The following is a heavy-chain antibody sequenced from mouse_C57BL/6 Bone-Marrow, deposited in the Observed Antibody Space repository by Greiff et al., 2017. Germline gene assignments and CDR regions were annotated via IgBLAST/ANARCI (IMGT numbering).Heavy chain of an antibody. CDR1: GYTFTDYY. V-gene: IGHV1-75*01. CDR3: ARYGIYDDYDDWYFDV. CDR2: IFPGSGST. Sequence: VQLQQSGPELVKPGASVTISCKASGYTFTDYYINWVKQRPGQGLEWIGSIFPGSGSTYYNEKFKGKATLTADKSSSTAYMLLSSLTSEDTAVYFCARYGIYDDYDDWYFDVWGKGTTVTVSS. J-gene: IGHJ1*03. D-gene: IGHD2-4*01.